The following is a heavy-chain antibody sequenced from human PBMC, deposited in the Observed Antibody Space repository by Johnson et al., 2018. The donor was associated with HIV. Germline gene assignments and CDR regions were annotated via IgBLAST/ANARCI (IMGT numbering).Heavy chain of an antibody. V-gene: IGHV3-30*19. Sequence: QVQLVESGGGVVQPGRSLRLSCTASGFTFSTYGMHWVRQAPGKGLEWLAAISYDGSNKFYADSVQGRFTISRDNSKNTLYLQMNSLRAEDTAVYYCARGGRSFDIWGQGTVVTVSS. CDR1: GFTFSTYG. CDR3: ARGGRSFDI. J-gene: IGHJ3*02. CDR2: ISYDGSNK.